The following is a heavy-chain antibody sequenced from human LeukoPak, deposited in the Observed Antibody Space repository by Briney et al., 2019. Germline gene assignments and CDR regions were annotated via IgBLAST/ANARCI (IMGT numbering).Heavy chain of an antibody. CDR3: ARGSVGYDFWSGYYDSDY. Sequence: ASVKVSCKASGYTFTSYDINWVRQATGQGLEWMGWMNPNRGSTGYAQKFQGRVTMTRNTSISTAYMELSSLRSEDTAVYYCARGSVGYDFWSGYYDSDYWGQGTLVTVSS. D-gene: IGHD3-3*01. J-gene: IGHJ4*02. V-gene: IGHV1-8*01. CDR2: MNPNRGST. CDR1: GYTFTSYD.